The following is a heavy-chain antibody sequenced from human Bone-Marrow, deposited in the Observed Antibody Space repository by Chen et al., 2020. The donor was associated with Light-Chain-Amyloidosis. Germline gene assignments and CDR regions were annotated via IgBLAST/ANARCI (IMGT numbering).Heavy chain of an antibody. J-gene: IGHJ4*02. Sequence: DVQLLESGGGLVQPGGSLRLSCAASGFIFSNSAMSWVRQAPGKGLEWFSGISGSGNSIVYADSVKGRCTISRDNSKDTLSLQMNSLRHDDMAIYYCAKAIVSPGLGRQKRGYHFDSWGQGTLVTVSS. V-gene: IGHV3-23*01. CDR1: GFIFSNSA. CDR3: AKAIVSPGLGRQKRGYHFDS. CDR2: ISGSGNSI. D-gene: IGHD1-26*01.